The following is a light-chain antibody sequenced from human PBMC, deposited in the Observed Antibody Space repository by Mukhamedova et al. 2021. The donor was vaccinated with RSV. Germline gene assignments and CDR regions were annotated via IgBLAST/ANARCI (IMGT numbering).Light chain of an antibody. J-gene: IGKJ4*01. Sequence: SIISNYLAWYQQKPGQAPRLLILGASTRASGIPDRFSGSGSGTDFTLTINRLEPEDSAVYFCQQYGIPLTFGGGTTVEIK. CDR1: SIISNY. V-gene: IGKV3-20*01. CDR3: QQYGIPLT. CDR2: GAS.